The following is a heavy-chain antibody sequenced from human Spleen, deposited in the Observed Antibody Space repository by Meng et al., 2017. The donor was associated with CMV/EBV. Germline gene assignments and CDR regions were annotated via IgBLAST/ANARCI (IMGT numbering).Heavy chain of an antibody. D-gene: IGHD6-13*01. Sequence: CKTPGGTFNSYAISWVRQAPGQGLECMGGIIPVFGPANYPQKFQGRVTIATDESTTTAYMELTSLRSEDTAIYFCARDVGTNWFDLWGQGTLVTVSS. J-gene: IGHJ5*02. V-gene: IGHV1-69*05. CDR3: ARDVGTNWFDL. CDR2: IIPVFGPA. CDR1: GGTFNSYA.